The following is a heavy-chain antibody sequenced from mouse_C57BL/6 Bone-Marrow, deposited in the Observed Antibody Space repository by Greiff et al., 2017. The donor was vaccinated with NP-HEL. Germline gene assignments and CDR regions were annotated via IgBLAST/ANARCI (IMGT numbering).Heavy chain of an antibody. CDR3: AKDYAWFAY. Sequence: VKLVESGAELARPGASVKLSCKASGYTFTSYGISWVKQRTGQGLEWIGEIYPRSGNTYYNEKFKGKATLTADKSSSTAYMELRSLTSEDSAVYFCAKDYAWFAYWGQGTLVTVSA. CDR1: GYTFTSYG. D-gene: IGHD2-4*01. V-gene: IGHV1-81*01. J-gene: IGHJ3*01. CDR2: IYPRSGNT.